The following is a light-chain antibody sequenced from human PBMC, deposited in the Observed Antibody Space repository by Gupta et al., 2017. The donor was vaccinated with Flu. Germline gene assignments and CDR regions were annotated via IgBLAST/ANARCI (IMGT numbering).Light chain of an antibody. CDR1: SSDVGGYSY. J-gene: IGLJ2*01. Sequence: QSALTQPASVSGSPGQSITISCTGTSSDVGGYSYVSWYQQHPGKAPKLMIYEVSNRPSGVSNRFSGSKSGNTASLTISGLQAKDEADYYCSSYTSSSTLVFGGGTKLTVL. CDR3: SSYTSSSTLV. V-gene: IGLV2-14*01. CDR2: EVS.